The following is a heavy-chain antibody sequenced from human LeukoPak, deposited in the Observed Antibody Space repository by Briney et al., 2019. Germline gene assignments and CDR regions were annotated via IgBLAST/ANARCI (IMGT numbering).Heavy chain of an antibody. CDR2: ITPIFGTA. D-gene: IGHD3-22*01. CDR1: GGTFSRFT. V-gene: IGHV1-69*13. J-gene: IGHJ4*02. CDR3: ARATYYYDSSGYLSF. Sequence: GASVKVSCKASGGTFSRFTISWVRQAPGQGFEWMGGITPIFGTANFAQKFQGRVSITADESTSTAFMELSSLRSEDTAVYYCARATYYYDSSGYLSFWGQGTLVTVSS.